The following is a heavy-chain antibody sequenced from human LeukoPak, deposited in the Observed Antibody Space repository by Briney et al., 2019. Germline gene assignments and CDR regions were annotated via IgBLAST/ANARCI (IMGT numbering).Heavy chain of an antibody. V-gene: IGHV6-1*01. CDR3: ARRLTQYDCFDP. Sequence: SQTLSLTCAISGDSVSSNSVTWNWIRQSPSRGLEWLGRTYYRSTWYNDYAVSVRGRITVNPDTSKNQFSLHLDSVTPEDTAVYYCARRLTQYDCFDPWGQGILVTASS. CDR2: TYYRSTWYN. D-gene: IGHD2-2*01. J-gene: IGHJ5*02. CDR1: GDSVSSNSVT.